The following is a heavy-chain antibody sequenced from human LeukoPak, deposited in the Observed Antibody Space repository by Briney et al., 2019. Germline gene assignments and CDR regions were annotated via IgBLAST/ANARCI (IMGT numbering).Heavy chain of an antibody. Sequence: GGSLRLSCAASGFTFSDYAMTWVRQAPGKGLEWVSSTAPVHYADSVKGRFTISRDDSKNTLFLQMNSLRAEDTAVYYCAKDSFSYNGIFDALDVWGQGTMVTVSS. D-gene: IGHD2-8*01. CDR1: GFTFSDYA. V-gene: IGHV3-23*01. J-gene: IGHJ3*01. CDR2: TAPV. CDR3: AKDSFSYNGIFDALDV.